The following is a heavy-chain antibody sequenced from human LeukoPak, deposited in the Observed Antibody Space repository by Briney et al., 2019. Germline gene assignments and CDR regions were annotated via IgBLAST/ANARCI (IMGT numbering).Heavy chain of an antibody. CDR1: AGSISSGGYY. V-gene: IGHV4-31*03. CDR2: IYYSGST. D-gene: IGHD4-17*01. Sequence: SQTLSLTCTVSAGSISSGGYYWSWIRQHPGKGLEWIGNIYYSGSTYYNPSLKSRVTISVDTSKNQFSLKLSSVTAADTAEYYCARAPEPGDYASYYFDYWGQGTLVTVSS. CDR3: ARAPEPGDYASYYFDY. J-gene: IGHJ4*02.